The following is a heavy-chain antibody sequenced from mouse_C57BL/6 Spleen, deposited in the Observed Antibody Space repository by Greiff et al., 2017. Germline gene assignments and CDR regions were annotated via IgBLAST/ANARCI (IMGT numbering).Heavy chain of an antibody. CDR3: ARVGNWYGRDY. CDR1: GYAFSSYW. J-gene: IGHJ2*02. Sequence: VQLQQSGAELVKPGASVKISCKASGYAFSSYWMNWVKQRPGKGLEWIGQIYPGDGDTNYNGKFKGKATLTADKSSSTAFMQRSRLTSEDSAVYFCARVGNWYGRDYGGQGTSLTVSS. CDR2: IYPGDGDT. V-gene: IGHV1-80*01. D-gene: IGHD1-3*01.